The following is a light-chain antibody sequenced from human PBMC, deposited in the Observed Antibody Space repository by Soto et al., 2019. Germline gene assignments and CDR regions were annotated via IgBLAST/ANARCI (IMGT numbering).Light chain of an antibody. CDR1: QNIRTL. V-gene: IGKV1-39*01. J-gene: IGKJ1*01. Sequence: DIQVTQSPSSLSASVGDSVTITCRATQNIRTLLHWYQQKPGKAPKLLIQGASTLRSGVPSRFSGSGSGTDFTLIIMSLQPEDFATYYCQQSYSSPRTFGQGTKVEVK. CDR2: GAS. CDR3: QQSYSSPRT.